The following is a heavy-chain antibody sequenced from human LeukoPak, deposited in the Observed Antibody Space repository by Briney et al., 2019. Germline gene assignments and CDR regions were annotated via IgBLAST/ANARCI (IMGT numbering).Heavy chain of an antibody. J-gene: IGHJ4*02. CDR2: TYYRSKWYN. CDR1: GDSVSSNSAA. CDR3: ARWEGSSGYAY. Sequence: SQTLSLTCSISGDSVSSNSAAWIWIRQSPSRGLEWLGRTYYRSKWYNDYAVSVKSRITINPDTSKNQFSLQLNSVTPEDTAVHYCARWEGSSGYAYWGQGTLVTVSS. D-gene: IGHD3-22*01. V-gene: IGHV6-1*01.